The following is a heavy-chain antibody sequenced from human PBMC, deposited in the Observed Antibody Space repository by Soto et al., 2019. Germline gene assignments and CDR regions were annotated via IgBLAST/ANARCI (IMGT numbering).Heavy chain of an antibody. CDR3: ARDRMITFGGVIVSHYYYGMDV. D-gene: IGHD3-16*02. Sequence: SQTLSLTCAITGDSVSSNSAGWSWVRQSPSRGLEWLGRTYYRSKWYYEYAVSVRGRITINPDTSKNQFSLQLNSVTPEDTAVYYCARDRMITFGGVIVSHYYYGMDVWGQGTTVTVSS. J-gene: IGHJ6*02. CDR1: GDSVSSNSAG. V-gene: IGHV6-1*01. CDR2: TYYRSKWYY.